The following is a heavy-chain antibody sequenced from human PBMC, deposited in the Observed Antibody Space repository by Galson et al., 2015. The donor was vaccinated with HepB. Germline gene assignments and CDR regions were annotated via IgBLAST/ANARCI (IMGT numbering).Heavy chain of an antibody. D-gene: IGHD3-16*02. Sequence: SLRLSCAASGFTFSNAWMSWVRQAPGKGLEWVGRIKSKTDGGTTDYAAPVKGRFTISRDDSKNTLYLQMNSLKTEDTAVYYCTTDRSMITFGGVIVMPDYWGQGTLVTVSS. V-gene: IGHV3-15*01. J-gene: IGHJ4*02. CDR1: GFTFSNAW. CDR2: IKSKTDGGTT. CDR3: TTDRSMITFGGVIVMPDY.